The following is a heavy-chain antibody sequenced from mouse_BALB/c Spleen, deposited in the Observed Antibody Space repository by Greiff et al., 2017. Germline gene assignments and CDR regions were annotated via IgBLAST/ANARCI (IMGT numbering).Heavy chain of an antibody. CDR3: ARGDGYDGPMDY. J-gene: IGHJ4*01. V-gene: IGHV1-7*01. CDR1: GYTFTSYW. CDR2: INPSTGYT. Sequence: QVHVKQSGAELAKPGASVKMSCKASGYTFTSYWMHWVKQRPGQGLEWIGYINPSTGYTEYNQKFKDKATLTADKSSSTAYMQLSSLTSEDSAVYYCARGDGYDGPMDYWGQGTSVTVSS. D-gene: IGHD2-2*01.